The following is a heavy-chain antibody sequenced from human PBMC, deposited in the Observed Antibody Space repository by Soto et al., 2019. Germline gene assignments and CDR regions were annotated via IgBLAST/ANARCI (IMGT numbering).Heavy chain of an antibody. J-gene: IGHJ4*02. Sequence: SETLSLTCTVSGGSVSSGYYHWSWFRQPPGKGLEYIGYFHNSGSTNYNPSLKSRVTISLDTSKNQVSLKLNSVTAAVTAVYYCAREGDNAGAYWGQGVLVTVSS. CDR1: GGSVSSGYYH. D-gene: IGHD1-1*01. CDR3: AREGDNAGAY. CDR2: FHNSGST. V-gene: IGHV4-61*01.